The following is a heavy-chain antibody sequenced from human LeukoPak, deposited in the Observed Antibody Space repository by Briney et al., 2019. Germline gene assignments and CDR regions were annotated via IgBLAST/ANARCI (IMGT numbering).Heavy chain of an antibody. CDR3: ARDQNDYDILTGYLYVPDAFDI. Sequence: GASVKVSCKASGYTFTSYGISWVRQAPGQGLEWMGWISAYNGNTNYAQKLQGRVTMTTDTSTSTAYMELRSLRSDDTAVYYCARDQNDYDILTGYLYVPDAFDIWGQGTMVTVSS. V-gene: IGHV1-18*01. D-gene: IGHD3-9*01. J-gene: IGHJ3*02. CDR2: ISAYNGNT. CDR1: GYTFTSYG.